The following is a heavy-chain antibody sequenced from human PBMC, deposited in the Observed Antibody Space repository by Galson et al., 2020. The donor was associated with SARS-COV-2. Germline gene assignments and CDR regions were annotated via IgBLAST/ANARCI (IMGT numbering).Heavy chain of an antibody. CDR1: GFTLSDYY. V-gene: IGHV3-11*06. CDR3: ARGSRCINGICKGDHFDL. Sequence: GESLKISCAASGFTLSDYYMNWIRQAPGKGLEWVSYISSSSSYTNYADSVKGRFTISKDNAKKSVFLQMNSLRAEDTAVYYCARGSRCINGICKGDHFDLWGQGNLVTVSS. J-gene: IGHJ4*02. D-gene: IGHD2-21*01. CDR2: ISSSSSYT.